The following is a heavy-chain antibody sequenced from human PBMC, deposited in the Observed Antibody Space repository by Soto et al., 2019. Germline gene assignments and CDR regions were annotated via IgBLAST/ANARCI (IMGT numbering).Heavy chain of an antibody. V-gene: IGHV3-74*01. Sequence: EVQLVESGGGSVQPGGSLRLSCAASGFTFTVHWIHWVRQAAGKGLEWVSRIDTADSSTSYADSVKGRFTISTDNVKNTVFLQMNSLRAEDTAVYYCATVFDFWGQGTLVTVSS. CDR2: IDTADSST. J-gene: IGHJ4*02. CDR1: GFTFTVHW. CDR3: ATVFDF. D-gene: IGHD4-17*01.